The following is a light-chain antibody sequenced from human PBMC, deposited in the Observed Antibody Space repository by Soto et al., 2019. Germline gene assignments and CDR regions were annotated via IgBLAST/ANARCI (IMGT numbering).Light chain of an antibody. J-gene: IGLJ1*01. CDR2: EVT. CDR3: CSSAGSKTLI. Sequence: QSVLTQPPSASGSPGPSVTISCTGTSSDIGAYNYVSWYQQYPGKAPELMIFEVTKRPSGVPDRFSGSKTGITASLTLSGLQAEDEADYYCCSSAGSKTLIFGTGTKVTVL. CDR1: SSDIGAYNY. V-gene: IGLV2-8*01.